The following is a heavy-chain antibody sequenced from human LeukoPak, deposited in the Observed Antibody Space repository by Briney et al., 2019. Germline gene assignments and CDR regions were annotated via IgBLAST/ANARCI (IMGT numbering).Heavy chain of an antibody. CDR2: INSVGSST. CDR3: ARERTSGWDAFDF. V-gene: IGHV3-74*01. J-gene: IGHJ4*02. Sequence: GGSLRLSCAASGFTFSSHAMSWVRQAPGKGLEWVSRINSVGSSTSYADSVKGRFTISRDNAKNTLYLQMNSLRAEDTAVYYCARERTSGWDAFDFWGQGTLVTVSS. D-gene: IGHD6-19*01. CDR1: GFTFSSHA.